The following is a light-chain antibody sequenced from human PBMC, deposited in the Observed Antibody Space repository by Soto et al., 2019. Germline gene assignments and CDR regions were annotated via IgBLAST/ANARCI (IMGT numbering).Light chain of an antibody. V-gene: IGLV1-51*02. CDR3: GTWDSSLSAGEGV. Sequence: QSVLTQPPSVSAAPGQKVTVSSSGSSSNIGNKYVSWYQQLPGTAPKLLIYENNKRPSGIPDRSSGSKSGTSATLGITGLQTGDEADYYCGTWDSSLSAGEGVFGTGTKVTVL. CDR2: ENN. J-gene: IGLJ1*01. CDR1: SSNIGNKY.